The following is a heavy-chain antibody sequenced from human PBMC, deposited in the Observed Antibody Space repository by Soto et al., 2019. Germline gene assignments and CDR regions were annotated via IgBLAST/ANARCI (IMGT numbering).Heavy chain of an antibody. Sequence: QVQLVQSGAEVKKPGASVKVSCKASGYTFTSYGINWVRQAPGQGLEWMGWISAYNGNTNYAQKLQGRVTMTTDTSTSTDYMELRSVRSEDTSVYYCARAFPKYCSSTSCSFDYWGQGTLVTVSS. CDR2: ISAYNGNT. CDR3: ARAFPKYCSSTSCSFDY. D-gene: IGHD2-2*01. J-gene: IGHJ4*02. CDR1: GYTFTSYG. V-gene: IGHV1-18*01.